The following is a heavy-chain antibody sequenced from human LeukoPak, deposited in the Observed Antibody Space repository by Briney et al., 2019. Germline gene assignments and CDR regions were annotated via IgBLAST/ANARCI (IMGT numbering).Heavy chain of an antibody. CDR2: IYYSGST. J-gene: IGHJ3*02. Sequence: SETLSLTCTVSGGSISSYYWSWIRQPPGKGLEWIGYIYYSGSTNYNPSLKSRVTISVDTSKNQFSLKLSSVTAADTAVYYCARANGAYGHAFDIWGQGTMVTVSS. D-gene: IGHD4-17*01. CDR3: ARANGAYGHAFDI. CDR1: GGSISSYY. V-gene: IGHV4-59*01.